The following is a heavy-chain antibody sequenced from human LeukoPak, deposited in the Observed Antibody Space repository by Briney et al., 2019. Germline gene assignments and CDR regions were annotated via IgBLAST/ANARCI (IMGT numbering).Heavy chain of an antibody. CDR2: ISGGGGGT. CDR3: AKSRHAEPSSYFDY. J-gene: IGHJ4*02. D-gene: IGHD1-14*01. CDR1: GFTFSSYA. V-gene: IGHV3-23*01. Sequence: GGSLRLSCAASGFTFSSYAMTWVRQAPGKGLEWVSAISGGGGGTSYADSVKGRFTISRDNSKSTPYLQMNSLRAEDTAVYYCAKSRHAEPSSYFDYWGQGTLVTVSS.